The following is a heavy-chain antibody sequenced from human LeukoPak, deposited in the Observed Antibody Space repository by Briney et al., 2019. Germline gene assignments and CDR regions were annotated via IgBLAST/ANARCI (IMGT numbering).Heavy chain of an antibody. J-gene: IGHJ6*04. CDR1: GFTFSSYA. CDR3: VRDIGVEDTAMEAVYYYSGMDV. V-gene: IGHV3-30*04. D-gene: IGHD5-18*01. Sequence: GGSMRLSCAASGFTFSSYAMHWVRQAPGKGLEWVAVISYDGSNKYYADSVKGRFTISRDNSKNTLYLQMNSLRAEGTAVYYCVRDIGVEDTAMEAVYYYSGMDVWGKGTTVTVSS. CDR2: ISYDGSNK.